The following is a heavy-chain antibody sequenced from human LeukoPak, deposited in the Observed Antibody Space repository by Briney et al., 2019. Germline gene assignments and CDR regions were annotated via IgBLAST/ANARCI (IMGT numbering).Heavy chain of an antibody. V-gene: IGHV4-4*02. CDR2: IYHSGST. Sequence: SETLSLTCAVSGGSISSSNWWSWVRQPPGKGLEWIGEIYHSGSTNYNPSLKSRVTISVDKSKNQFSLKLSSVTAADTAVYYCARRSTAMVTYFDYWGQGTLVTVSS. CDR3: ARRSTAMVTYFDY. CDR1: GGSISSSNW. J-gene: IGHJ4*02. D-gene: IGHD5-18*01.